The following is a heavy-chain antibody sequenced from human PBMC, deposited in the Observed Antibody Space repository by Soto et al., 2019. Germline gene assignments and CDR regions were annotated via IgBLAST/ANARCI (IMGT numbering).Heavy chain of an antibody. V-gene: IGHV1-2*02. Sequence: ASVKVSCKASGYTFTGYYMHWVRQAPGQGLEWMGWINPNSGGTNYAQKFQGRVTMTRDTSISTAYMELSRLRSDDTAVYYCARCEYGDYGLGFDHWGQGTLVTVSS. CDR3: ARCEYGDYGLGFDH. J-gene: IGHJ4*02. D-gene: IGHD4-17*01. CDR1: GYTFTGYY. CDR2: INPNSGGT.